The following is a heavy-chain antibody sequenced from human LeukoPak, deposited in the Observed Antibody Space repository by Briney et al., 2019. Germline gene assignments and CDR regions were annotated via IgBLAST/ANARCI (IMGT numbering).Heavy chain of an antibody. CDR2: IYYSGST. Sequence: SETLSLTCTVSGGSISSGGYSWSWIRQHPGKGLEWIGYIYYSGSTYYSPSLKSRVTMSVDTSKSQFSLKLSSVTAADTAVYYCARLNGDLYYFDNWGQGTLVTVSS. D-gene: IGHD4-17*01. J-gene: IGHJ4*02. CDR1: GGSISSGGYS. CDR3: ARLNGDLYYFDN. V-gene: IGHV4-31*03.